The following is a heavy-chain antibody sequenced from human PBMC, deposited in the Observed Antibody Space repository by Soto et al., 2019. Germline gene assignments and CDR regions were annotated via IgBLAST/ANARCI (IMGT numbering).Heavy chain of an antibody. J-gene: IGHJ4*02. Sequence: GGSLRLSCAASGFTFSSYAMSWVRQAPGKGLEWVSAISGSGGSTYYADSVKGRFTISRDNSKNTLYLQMNSLRAEDTAVYYCAKASGIEAAGTAYYFDYWGQGTLVTVSS. D-gene: IGHD6-13*01. V-gene: IGHV3-23*01. CDR1: GFTFSSYA. CDR2: ISGSGGST. CDR3: AKASGIEAAGTAYYFDY.